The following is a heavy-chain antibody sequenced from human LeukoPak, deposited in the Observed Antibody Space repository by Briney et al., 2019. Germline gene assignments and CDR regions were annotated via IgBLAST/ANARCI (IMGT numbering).Heavy chain of an antibody. J-gene: IGHJ4*02. CDR2: INSDGSSA. D-gene: IGHD7-27*01. V-gene: IGHV3-74*01. Sequence: GGSLRLSCAASGFTFSSYWMHWVRHAPGKGLVWVSRINSDGSSASYADSVKGRFTISRDNAKNTLYLQMNSLRAEDTAVYYCARDEEWGQNLWSRFDYWGQGTLVTVSS. CDR3: ARDEEWGQNLWSRFDY. CDR1: GFTFSSYW.